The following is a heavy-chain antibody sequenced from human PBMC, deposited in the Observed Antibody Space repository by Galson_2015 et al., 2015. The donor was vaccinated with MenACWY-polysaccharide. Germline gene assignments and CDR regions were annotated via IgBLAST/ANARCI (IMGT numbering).Heavy chain of an antibody. V-gene: IGHV3-30*04. J-gene: IGHJ4*02. CDR3: AIEGGSSGRSGYFDP. Sequence: SLRLSCADSAFTLHRYIIHWVRQAPGKGLEWVAAMSHDGYSKYYIDSARGRFTISRDSSNNVVHLQMDSLRPEDTAVYYCAIEGGSSGRSGYFDPWGQGTLVTASS. CDR2: MSHDGYSK. D-gene: IGHD6-19*01. CDR1: AFTLHRYI.